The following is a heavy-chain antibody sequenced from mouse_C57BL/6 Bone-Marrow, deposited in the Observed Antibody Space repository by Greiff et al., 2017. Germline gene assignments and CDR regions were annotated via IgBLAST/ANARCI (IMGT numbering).Heavy chain of an antibody. D-gene: IGHD2-2*01. CDR1: GFNIKDDY. CDR2: IDPENGDT. Sequence: EVQLQQSGAELVRPGASVKLSCTASGFNIKDDYMHWVKQRPEQGLEWIGWIDPENGDTEYASKFQGKATITADTSSNTAYLQLSSLTSEDTAVYYCTTIYYGYDAWFAYWGQGTLVTVSA. J-gene: IGHJ3*01. V-gene: IGHV14-4*01. CDR3: TTIYYGYDAWFAY.